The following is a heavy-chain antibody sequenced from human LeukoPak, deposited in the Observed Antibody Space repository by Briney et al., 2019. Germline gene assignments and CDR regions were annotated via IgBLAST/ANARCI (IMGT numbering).Heavy chain of an antibody. V-gene: IGHV3-15*01. CDR3: TSEHYYQLQS. D-gene: IGHD2-2*01. CDR1: AIPFNLAW. Sequence: GGSLRLSCAASAIPFNLAWMSWVRQAPGKGLEWVGRIKRKTDARTTEYATPVKGRFSISRDDSKATLFLQMNSLKIEDTGMYYCTSEHYYQLQSWGRGTLVTVSS. J-gene: IGHJ5*02. CDR2: IKRKTDARTT.